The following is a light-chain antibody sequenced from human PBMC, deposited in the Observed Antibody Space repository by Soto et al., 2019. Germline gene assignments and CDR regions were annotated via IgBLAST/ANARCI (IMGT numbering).Light chain of an antibody. Sequence: QSALTQPASVSGSPGQSITISCTGTSSDVGGYKYVSWYQQHPGKAPKLMIYEVSNRPSGVSNRFSGSKSGNMASLTISGLQAQEEADYYCSSYTSSSPCVFGTGTKVTVL. V-gene: IGLV2-14*01. CDR2: EVS. CDR3: SSYTSSSPCV. J-gene: IGLJ1*01. CDR1: SSDVGGYKY.